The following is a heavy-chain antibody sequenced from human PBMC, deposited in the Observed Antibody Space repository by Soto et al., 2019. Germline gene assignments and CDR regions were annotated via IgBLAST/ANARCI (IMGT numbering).Heavy chain of an antibody. V-gene: IGHV4-30-4*01. D-gene: IGHD6-6*01. CDR1: GGSISSGDYY. J-gene: IGHJ6*02. CDR2: IYYSGST. Sequence: SETLSLTCTVSGGSISSGDYYWSWIRQPPGKGLEWIGYIYYSGSTYYNPSLKSRVTISVDTSKNQFSLKLSSVTAADTAVYYCASSIAARGDYCYGMDVWGQGTTVTVSS. CDR3: ASSIAARGDYCYGMDV.